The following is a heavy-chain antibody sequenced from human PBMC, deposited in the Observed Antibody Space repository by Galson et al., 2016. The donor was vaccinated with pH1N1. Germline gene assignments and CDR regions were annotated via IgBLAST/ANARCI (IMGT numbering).Heavy chain of an antibody. CDR2: IKPSSGDT. D-gene: IGHD2-8*01. V-gene: IGHV1-2*02. CDR1: GYTFTGYY. Sequence: SVKVSCKASGYTFTGYYIHWVRQAPGQGLEWMGWIKPSSGDTKYAQKFQGRVTMTRDTSISTAYMELSSLRSDDTAIYYCARGRYCNNRDCFMGIGSWGQGTLVTVSS. CDR3: ARGRYCNNRDCFMGIGS. J-gene: IGHJ1*01.